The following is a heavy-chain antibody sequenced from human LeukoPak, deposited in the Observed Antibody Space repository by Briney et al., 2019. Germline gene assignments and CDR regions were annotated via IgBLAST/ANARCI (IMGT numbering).Heavy chain of an antibody. CDR2: ISYNGRT. J-gene: IGHJ3*01. D-gene: IGHD1-26*01. CDR1: GGSLGSSF. Sequence: LETLSLTRNIVGGSLGSSFWNWIRLSRGKGLEWIGYISYNGRTNYSPSLKSRVSISIDRSKTQLSLNLTSVTAADTALYYCVRDRSGTYYTFDVWGQGTMVTVSA. CDR3: VRDRSGTYYTFDV. V-gene: IGHV4-59*13.